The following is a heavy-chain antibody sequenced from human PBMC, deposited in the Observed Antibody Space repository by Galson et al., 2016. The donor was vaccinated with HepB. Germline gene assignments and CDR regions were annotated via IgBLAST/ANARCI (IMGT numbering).Heavy chain of an antibody. CDR2: VNHSGGT. CDR3: ARRYRWFDP. D-gene: IGHD1-14*01. Sequence: SETLSLTCAVDGGSFSGYYWTWIRQPPGKGLEWIGEVNHSGGTNYNPSFECRVTISIDTSKSQFSLNLTSVTAADTAVYYCARRYRWFDPWGQGTLVTVSS. V-gene: IGHV4-34*01. J-gene: IGHJ5*02. CDR1: GGSFSGYY.